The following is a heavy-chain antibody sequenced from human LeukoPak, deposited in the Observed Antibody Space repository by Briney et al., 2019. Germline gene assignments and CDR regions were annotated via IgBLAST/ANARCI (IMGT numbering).Heavy chain of an antibody. CDR3: ARYGYYYMDV. D-gene: IGHD4-17*01. CDR1: GGSIGTYY. Sequence: SETLSLTCTVSGGSIGTYYWTWIRQPPGKGLEWIGYVYYSGSTNHNPSLKSRVTISVDTSRNQFSLKLSSVTAADTAVYYCARYGYYYMDVWGQGTTVTVSS. CDR2: VYYSGST. V-gene: IGHV4-59*01. J-gene: IGHJ6*03.